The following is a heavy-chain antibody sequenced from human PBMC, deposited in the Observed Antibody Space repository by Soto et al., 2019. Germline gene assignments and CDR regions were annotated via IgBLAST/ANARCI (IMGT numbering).Heavy chain of an antibody. Sequence: EVQLLESGGGLVQPGGSLRLSCAASGFTFNNYAMTWVRQAPGKGLEWVSTISGSDGSTYYADSVKGRFTISRDNSKNALYLQMSSLRAEDTALYYCVKDWTGDTCPCMDVWGQGTTVIVSS. V-gene: IGHV3-23*01. D-gene: IGHD2-8*02. J-gene: IGHJ6*01. CDR1: GFTFNNYA. CDR2: ISGSDGST. CDR3: VKDWTGDTCPCMDV.